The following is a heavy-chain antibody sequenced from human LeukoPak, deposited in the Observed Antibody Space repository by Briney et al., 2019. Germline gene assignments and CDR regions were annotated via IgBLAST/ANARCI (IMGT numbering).Heavy chain of an antibody. CDR2: IYYSGST. J-gene: IGHJ3*02. Sequence: SETLSLTCTVSGGSISSGGYYWSWIRQPPGKGLEWIGYIYYSGSTNYNPSLKSRVTISVDTSKNQFSLKLSSVTAADTAVYYCARPAVRGVIGDAFDIWGQGTMVTVSS. D-gene: IGHD3-10*01. V-gene: IGHV4-61*08. CDR3: ARPAVRGVIGDAFDI. CDR1: GGSISSGGYY.